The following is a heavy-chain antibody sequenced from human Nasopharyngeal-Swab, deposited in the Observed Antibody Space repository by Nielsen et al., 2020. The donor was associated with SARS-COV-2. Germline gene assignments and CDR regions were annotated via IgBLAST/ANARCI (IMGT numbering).Heavy chain of an antibody. CDR1: GFTFSSYW. Sequence: GGSLRLSCAASGFTFSSYWMSWVRQAPGKGLEWVANIKQDGSAKYYVDSVKGRFTISRDNAKNSLYLQMNSLRAEDTAVYYCARVRVAGIYYYYYYMDVWGKGTTVTVSS. D-gene: IGHD6-19*01. V-gene: IGHV3-7*03. CDR2: IKQDGSAK. J-gene: IGHJ6*03. CDR3: ARVRVAGIYYYYYYMDV.